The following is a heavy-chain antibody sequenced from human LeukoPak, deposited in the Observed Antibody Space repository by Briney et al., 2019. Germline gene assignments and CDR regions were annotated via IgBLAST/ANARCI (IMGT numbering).Heavy chain of an antibody. CDR2: ININSDNT. CDR3: ARAGGLGEYSSSSEYYMDV. CDR1: GYNFASYG. Sequence: ASVKVSCKASGYNFASYGISWVRQAPGQGLEWMGWININSDNTRYAQKVQGRVTMTTDTSTSTAYMELRSLRSDDTAVYYCARAGGLGEYSSSSEYYMDVWGKGTTVTVSS. J-gene: IGHJ6*03. V-gene: IGHV1-18*01. D-gene: IGHD6-6*01.